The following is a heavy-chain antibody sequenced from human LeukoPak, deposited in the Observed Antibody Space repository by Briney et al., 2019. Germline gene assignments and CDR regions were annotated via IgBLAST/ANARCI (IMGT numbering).Heavy chain of an antibody. Sequence: PSETLSLTCTVSGGSIRSYYWSWIRQPPGKGLEWIGYIYYSGSTNYNPSLKSRVTISVDTSKNQFSLKLSSVTAADTAVYYCARLRHGKWFDPWGQGTLVTVSS. V-gene: IGHV4-59*01. CDR2: IYYSGST. CDR1: GGSIRSYY. CDR3: ARLRHGKWFDP. J-gene: IGHJ5*02.